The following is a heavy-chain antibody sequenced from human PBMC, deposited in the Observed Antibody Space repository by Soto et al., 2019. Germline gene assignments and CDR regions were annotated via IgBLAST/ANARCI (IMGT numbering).Heavy chain of an antibody. J-gene: IGHJ6*02. CDR3: AKRSPYSSGPRSNYYYYYGMDV. CDR2: ISGSGGST. CDR1: GFTFSNYA. D-gene: IGHD6-19*01. V-gene: IGHV3-23*01. Sequence: GGSLRLSCAASGFTFSNYAMSWVRQAPGKGLEWVSAISGSGGSTYYADSVKGRFTISRDNSKNTLYLQMNSLRAEDTAVYYCAKRSPYSSGPRSNYYYYYGMDVWGQGTTVTVSS.